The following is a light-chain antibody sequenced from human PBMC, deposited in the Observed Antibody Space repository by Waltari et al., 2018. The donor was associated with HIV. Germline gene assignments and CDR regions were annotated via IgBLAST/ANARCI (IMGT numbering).Light chain of an antibody. Sequence: DIQLTQSPSSLSASVGGRVTITCRASHNISLYLNWYHQREGEAPKLLIYGALNLHPVVSTRFRGSASGTDFTLSITNVQPVDFASYFCQQSYLAPYTFGGGTKL. V-gene: IGKV1-39*01. J-gene: IGKJ4*02. CDR2: GAL. CDR3: QQSYLAPYT. CDR1: HNISLY.